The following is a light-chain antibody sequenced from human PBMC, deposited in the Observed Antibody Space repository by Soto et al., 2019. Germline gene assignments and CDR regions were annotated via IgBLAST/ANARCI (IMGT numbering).Light chain of an antibody. Sequence: EIVLTQSPGTLSLSPEERATLSCRASQSVSSSYLAWYQQKPGQAPRLLIYGASSRATGIPDRFSGSGSGTDFTLTISRVEPEDFAVYYCQQYVSLPRTFGQGTKVDIK. CDR3: QQYVSLPRT. CDR2: GAS. CDR1: QSVSSSY. V-gene: IGKV3-20*01. J-gene: IGKJ1*01.